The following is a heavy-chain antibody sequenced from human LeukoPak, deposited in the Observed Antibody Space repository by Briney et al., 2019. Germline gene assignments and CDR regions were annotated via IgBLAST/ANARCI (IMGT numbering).Heavy chain of an antibody. Sequence: ASVKVSCKASGYTFTSYGISWVRQPPGQGLEWMGWISAYNGNTNYAQKLQGRVTMTTDTSTSTAYMELRSLRSDDTAVYYCARDPLHYYDSSSFDYWGQGTLVTVSS. CDR1: GYTFTSYG. V-gene: IGHV1-18*01. J-gene: IGHJ4*02. CDR3: ARDPLHYYDSSSFDY. D-gene: IGHD3-22*01. CDR2: ISAYNGNT.